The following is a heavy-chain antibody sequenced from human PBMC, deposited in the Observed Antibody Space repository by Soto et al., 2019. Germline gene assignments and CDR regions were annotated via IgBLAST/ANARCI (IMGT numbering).Heavy chain of an antibody. CDR1: GGSIRSNNW. CDR3: ARRWGDYFDY. D-gene: IGHD3-16*01. J-gene: IGHJ4*02. Sequence: PSETLSLTCAVSGGSIRSNNWWSWVRQPPGKGLEWIGEIFQSGSTNNNPSLRTRVTISVDTSKNQFSLKLSSVTAADTAVYYCARRWGDYFDYWGQGTLVTVSS. V-gene: IGHV4-4*02. CDR2: IFQSGST.